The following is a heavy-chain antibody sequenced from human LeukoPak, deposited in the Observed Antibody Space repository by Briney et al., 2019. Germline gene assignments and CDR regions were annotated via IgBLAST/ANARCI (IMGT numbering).Heavy chain of an antibody. J-gene: IGHJ4*02. CDR3: ARDRDRMVQGVTALFDY. D-gene: IGHD3-10*01. V-gene: IGHV1-18*04. CDR1: GYTFTTYG. CDR2: ISGSNGNT. Sequence: ASVKVSCKTSGYTFTTYGISWVRQAPGQGLEWMGWISGSNGNTKYAQKVQGRVTMTTDTSTTTAYMEVRSLRSDDTAVYYCARDRDRMVQGVTALFDYWGQGTLVTVSS.